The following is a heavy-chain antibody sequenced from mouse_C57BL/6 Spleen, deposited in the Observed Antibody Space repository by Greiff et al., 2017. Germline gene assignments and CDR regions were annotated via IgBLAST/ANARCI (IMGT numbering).Heavy chain of an antibody. V-gene: IGHV5-4*01. Sequence: EVKLMESGGGLVKPGGSLKLSCAASGFTFSSYAMSWVRQTPEKRLEWVATISDGGSYTYYPDNVKGRFTISRDNAKNNLYLQMSHLKSEDTAMYYCARDRTGVYAMDYWGQGTSVTVSS. D-gene: IGHD4-1*01. CDR3: ARDRTGVYAMDY. J-gene: IGHJ4*01. CDR2: ISDGGSYT. CDR1: GFTFSSYA.